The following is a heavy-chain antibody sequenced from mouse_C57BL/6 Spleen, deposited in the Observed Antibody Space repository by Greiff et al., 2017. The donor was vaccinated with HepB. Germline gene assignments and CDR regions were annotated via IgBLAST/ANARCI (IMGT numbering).Heavy chain of an antibody. D-gene: IGHD2-4*01. CDR3: VRWAIMYDYDRYFDV. J-gene: IGHJ1*03. Sequence: EVQLQQSGPELVKPGASVKISCKASGYTFTDYYMNWVKQSHGKSLEWIGDINPNNGGTSYNQKFKGKATLTVDKSSSTAYMELRSLTSEDSAVYYCVRWAIMYDYDRYFDVWGTGTTVTVSS. CDR2: INPNNGGT. CDR1: GYTFTDYY. V-gene: IGHV1-26*01.